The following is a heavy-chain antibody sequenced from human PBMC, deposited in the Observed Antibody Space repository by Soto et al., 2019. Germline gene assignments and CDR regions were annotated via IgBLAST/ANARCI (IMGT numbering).Heavy chain of an antibody. CDR2: ISPYNGDT. J-gene: IGHJ4*02. D-gene: IGHD2-2*02. Sequence: QVQLVQSGAEVKKPGASMRVSCKTSGYTFTNYGINWVRQAPGQGLEWMGWISPYNGDTNYAQKLHGRVTMTTDTATSPAYMEVRSLRSDDTAVFYCGREAGLMPAALPIDFWGQGTLVTVSS. V-gene: IGHV1-18*01. CDR1: GYTFTNYG. CDR3: GREAGLMPAALPIDF.